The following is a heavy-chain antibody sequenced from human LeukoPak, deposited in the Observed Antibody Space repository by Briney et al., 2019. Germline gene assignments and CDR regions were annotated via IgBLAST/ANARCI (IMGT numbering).Heavy chain of an antibody. CDR2: IKQDGSEK. D-gene: IGHD4-17*01. V-gene: IGHV3-7*01. CDR3: AREDYADY. J-gene: IGHJ4*02. CDR1: GFTFDDYV. Sequence: GGSLRLSCTASGFTFDDYVMSWVRQAPGKGLEWVANIKQDGSEKYYVDSVKGRFTISRDNAKNSLYLQMNSLRAEDTAVYYCAREDYADYWGQGTLVTVSS.